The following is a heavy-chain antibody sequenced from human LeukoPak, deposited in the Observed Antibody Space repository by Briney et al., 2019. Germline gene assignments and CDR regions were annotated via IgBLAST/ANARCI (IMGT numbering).Heavy chain of an antibody. Sequence: GGSLRLSCAASGFTFSSYSMNWVRQAPGKGLEWVSSISSSSSYIYYADSVKGRITISRDNAKNSLYLQMNSLRAEDTAVYYCARVRRDTAMVNYMDVWGKGTTVTISS. V-gene: IGHV3-21*01. CDR2: ISSSSSYI. J-gene: IGHJ6*03. CDR1: GFTFSSYS. D-gene: IGHD5-18*01. CDR3: ARVRRDTAMVNYMDV.